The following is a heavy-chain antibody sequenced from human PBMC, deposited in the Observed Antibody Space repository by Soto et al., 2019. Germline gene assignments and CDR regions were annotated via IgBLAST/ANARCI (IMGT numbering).Heavy chain of an antibody. J-gene: IGHJ4*02. V-gene: IGHV1-8*01. CDR1: GYTFTSYD. CDR2: MNPNSGNT. CDR3: ARGLEVNYDILTGLSRLPDY. Sequence: ASVKVSCKASGYTFTSYDINWVRQATGQGLEWMGWMNPNSGNTGYAQKFQGRVTMTRNTSISTAYMELSSLRSEDTAVYYGARGLEVNYDILTGLSRLPDYWGQGTLVTVSS. D-gene: IGHD3-9*01.